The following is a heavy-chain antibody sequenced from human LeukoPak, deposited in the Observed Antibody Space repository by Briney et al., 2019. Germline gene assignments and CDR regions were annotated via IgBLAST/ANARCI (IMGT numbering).Heavy chain of an antibody. CDR3: AKVYSSSPQDAFDV. J-gene: IGHJ3*01. CDR1: GGPFTGSY. V-gene: IGHV4-34*01. D-gene: IGHD3-22*01. CDR2: INHRGST. Sequence: SETLSLTCAVYGGPFTGSYWSWIRQSPDKGLEWIGEINHRGSTNYNSSLKSRLTISADTSKIQFSLHLSSVTAADTAVYYCAKVYSSSPQDAFDVWGQGTMVTVSS.